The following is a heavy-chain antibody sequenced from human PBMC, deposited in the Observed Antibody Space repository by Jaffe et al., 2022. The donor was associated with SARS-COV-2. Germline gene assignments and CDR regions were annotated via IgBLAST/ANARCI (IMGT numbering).Heavy chain of an antibody. CDR1: GFTVSDNY. V-gene: IGHV3-66*02. J-gene: IGHJ4*02. CDR2: IYSGGST. Sequence: EVQLVESGGGLVQPGGSLRLSCAASGFTVSDNYMTWVRQAPGKGLEWVSLIYSGGSTSYADSVKGRFTISRDNSKNTLYLQMNSLRPEDTAVYYCARLGGLVRHWLIHWGQGTLVTVSS. D-gene: IGHD6-19*01. CDR3: ARLGGLVRHWLIH.